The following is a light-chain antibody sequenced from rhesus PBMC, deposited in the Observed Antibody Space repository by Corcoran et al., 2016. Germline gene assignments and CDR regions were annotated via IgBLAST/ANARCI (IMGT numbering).Light chain of an antibody. CDR2: KAS. CDR1: QGISSW. CDR3: QQYDDLPLT. V-gene: IGKV1-19*01. J-gene: IGKJ4*01. Sequence: DIQMTQSPSSLSASVGDTVTITCRASQGISSWLAWYQQKPGKAPNLRIYKASSLQSGVPSRFSGSGSGTDYTLTISRLQPEDFATYYCQQYDDLPLTFGGGTKVEIK.